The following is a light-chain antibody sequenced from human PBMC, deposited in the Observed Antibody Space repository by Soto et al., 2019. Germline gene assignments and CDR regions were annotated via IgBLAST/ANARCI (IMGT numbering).Light chain of an antibody. CDR2: TTD. CDR3: LLHYGGAKV. Sequence: QTVVTQEPSLTVSPGGTVTLTCASSAGAVTSSYYPNWFQQKPGQAPRALIYTTDQKHSWTPARFSGSLLGGKAALTLSGAQPEDEADYYCLLHYGGAKVFGTGTKLTV. CDR1: AGAVTSSYY. J-gene: IGLJ1*01. V-gene: IGLV7-43*01.